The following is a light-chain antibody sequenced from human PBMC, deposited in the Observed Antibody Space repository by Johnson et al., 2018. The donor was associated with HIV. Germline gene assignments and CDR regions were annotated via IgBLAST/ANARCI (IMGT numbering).Light chain of an antibody. CDR1: TSNIGNNY. CDR3: GTWDSSLSALYV. Sequence: QSVLTQPPSVSAAPGQKVTISCSGSTSNIGNNYVSWYQQFPGTAPKLLIYENNKRPSGIPDRFSGSKSGTSATLGITGLQTGDEADYYCGTWDSSLSALYVFGTGTKVTVL. V-gene: IGLV1-51*01. J-gene: IGLJ1*01. CDR2: ENN.